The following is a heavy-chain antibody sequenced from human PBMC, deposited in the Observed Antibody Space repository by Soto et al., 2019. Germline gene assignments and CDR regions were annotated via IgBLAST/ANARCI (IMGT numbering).Heavy chain of an antibody. CDR2: INTGNGNT. V-gene: IGHV1-3*04. D-gene: IGHD2-15*01. J-gene: IGHJ5*02. Sequence: QIQLVQSGAEVKKPGASVRVSCMTSGYIFTTSAMHWVRLAPGQRLEWLGWINTGNGNTQYSQNFQGRVTITRDTSAKTAYRELSSLRSEDTAVYYCARDRATGFGSVVRRNWLDPWGQGTLVTVSS. CDR3: ARDRATGFGSVVRRNWLDP. CDR1: GYIFTTSA.